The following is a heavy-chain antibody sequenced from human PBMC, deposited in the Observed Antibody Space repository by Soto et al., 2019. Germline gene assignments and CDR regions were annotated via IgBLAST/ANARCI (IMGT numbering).Heavy chain of an antibody. CDR2: ISYDGSNK. Sequence: LRLSCAASGCTFSSYGMHWVRQAPGKGLEWVAVISYDGSNKYYADSVKGRFTISRDNSKNTLYLQMNSLRAEDTAVYYCAKDGPGYSYGWIDYWGKGTLVTVSS. CDR1: GCTFSSYG. V-gene: IGHV3-30*18. D-gene: IGHD5-18*01. J-gene: IGHJ4*02. CDR3: AKDGPGYSYGWIDY.